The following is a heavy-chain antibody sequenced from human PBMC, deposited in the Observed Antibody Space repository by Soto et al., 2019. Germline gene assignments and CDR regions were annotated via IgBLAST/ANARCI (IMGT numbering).Heavy chain of an antibody. CDR2: IYSGGST. V-gene: IGHV3-53*01. Sequence: PGGSLRLSCAASGFTDSSNYMSWVRQAPGKGLEWVSVIYSGGSTYYADSVKGRFTISRDNSKNTLYLQMNSLRAEDTAVYYCARDRVESGYPEYFQHWGQGTLVTVSS. J-gene: IGHJ1*01. D-gene: IGHD3-22*01. CDR1: GFTDSSNY. CDR3: ARDRVESGYPEYFQH.